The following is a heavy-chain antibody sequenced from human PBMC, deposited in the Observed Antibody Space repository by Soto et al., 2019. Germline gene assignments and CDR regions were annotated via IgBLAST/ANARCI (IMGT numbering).Heavy chain of an antibody. Sequence: PSETLSLTCTVSGGSISSAAYYWSWIRQHPGKGLEWIGYVSHSGSTYYNPSLKSRVIISVDTSKNQFSLSLTSVTAADTAVYYCARTFGGDCTGDGCPSRYRHFDQWGQGTLVTVSS. D-gene: IGHD2-8*02. CDR3: ARTFGGDCTGDGCPSRYRHFDQ. V-gene: IGHV4-31*03. J-gene: IGHJ4*02. CDR1: GGSISSAAYY. CDR2: VSHSGST.